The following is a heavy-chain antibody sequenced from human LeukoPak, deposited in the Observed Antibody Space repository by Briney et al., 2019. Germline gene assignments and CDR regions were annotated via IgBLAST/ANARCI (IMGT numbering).Heavy chain of an antibody. Sequence: ASVKVSCKASGYTFTTYYLHWVRQAPGQGLEWMGVINPSGGSTSYAEKFQGRVTMTRGTSTSTVYMELSSLRSEDTAIYYCARDAGYDSSGYYYFDYWGQGTLVTVSS. CDR1: GYTFTTYY. CDR3: ARDAGYDSSGYYYFDY. CDR2: INPSGGST. D-gene: IGHD3-22*01. V-gene: IGHV1-46*01. J-gene: IGHJ4*02.